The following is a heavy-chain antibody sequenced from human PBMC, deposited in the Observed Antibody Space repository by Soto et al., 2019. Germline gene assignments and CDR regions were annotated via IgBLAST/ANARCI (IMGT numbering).Heavy chain of an antibody. J-gene: IGHJ5*02. Sequence: GASVKVSCKASGYTFTSYAMHWVRRAPGQRLEWMGWINAGNGNTGYAQKFQGRVTMTRNTSISTAYMELSSLRSEDTAVYYCARGGVVVVDATPCFWFDPWGQGTLVTVSS. D-gene: IGHD2-15*01. CDR1: GYTFTSYA. CDR2: INAGNGNT. CDR3: ARGGVVVVDATPCFWFDP. V-gene: IGHV1-3*01.